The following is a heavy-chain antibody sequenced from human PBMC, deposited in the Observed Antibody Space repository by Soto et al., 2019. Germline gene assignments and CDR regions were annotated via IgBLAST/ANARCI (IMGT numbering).Heavy chain of an antibody. CDR1: GGSISSSSYY. V-gene: IGHV4-39*01. D-gene: IGHD2-2*01. J-gene: IGHJ4*02. CDR3: ARLAMKRGRPFDY. CDR2: IYYSGST. Sequence: SETLSLTCTVSGGSISSSSYYWGWIRQPPGKGLEWIGSIYYSGSTYYNPSLKSRVTISVDTSKNQFSLKLSSVTAADTAVYYCARLAMKRGRPFDYWGQETLVTVSS.